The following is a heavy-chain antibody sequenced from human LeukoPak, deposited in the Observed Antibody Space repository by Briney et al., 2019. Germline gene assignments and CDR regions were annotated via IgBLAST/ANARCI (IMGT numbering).Heavy chain of an antibody. D-gene: IGHD1-26*01. CDR2: ISSGSSPK. J-gene: IGHJ4*02. V-gene: IGHV3-48*04. Sequence: PGGSLRLSCAASGFTFDLYGMNWIRQAPGKGLEWVSHISSGSSPKYYADSVRGRFTISRDNAKKSLYLQMNSLRVEDTAVYYCARWDDGAYWGQGTLVTVSS. CDR1: GFTFDLYG. CDR3: ARWDDGAY.